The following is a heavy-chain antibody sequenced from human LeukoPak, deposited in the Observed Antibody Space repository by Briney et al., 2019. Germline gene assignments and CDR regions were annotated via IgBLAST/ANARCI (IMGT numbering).Heavy chain of an antibody. D-gene: IGHD3-10*01. CDR2: INHSGGT. CDR1: GGSFSGYY. J-gene: IGHJ5*02. CDR3: ARDYYGSGSFNWFDP. Sequence: PSETLSLTCAVYGGSFSGYYWSWIRQPPGKGLEWIGEINHSGGTNYNPSLKSRVTISVDTSKNQFSLKLSSVTAADTAVYYCARDYYGSGSFNWFDPWGQGTLVTVSS. V-gene: IGHV4-34*01.